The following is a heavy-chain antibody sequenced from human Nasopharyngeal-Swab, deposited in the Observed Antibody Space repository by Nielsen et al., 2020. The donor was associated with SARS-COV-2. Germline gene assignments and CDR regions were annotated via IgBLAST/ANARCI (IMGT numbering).Heavy chain of an antibody. CDR2: INHSGST. D-gene: IGHD6-19*01. CDR3: ARGVDSSGWYSYYYYYGMDS. V-gene: IGHV4-34*01. Sequence: SETLSLTCAVYGGSFSGYYWSWIRQPQGKGLEWIGEINHSGSTNYNPSLKSRVTISVDTSKNQFSLKLSSVTAADTAVYYCARGVDSSGWYSYYYYYGMDSWGQWTTVTVSS. CDR1: GGSFSGYY. J-gene: IGHJ6*02.